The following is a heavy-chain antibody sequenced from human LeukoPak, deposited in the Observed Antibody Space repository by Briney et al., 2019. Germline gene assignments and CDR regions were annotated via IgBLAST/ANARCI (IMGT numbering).Heavy chain of an antibody. CDR3: ARDQGKYSHGQLDY. D-gene: IGHD5-18*01. Sequence: GGSLRLSCAASGFTFSSYEMTWVRQAPGKGLEYISYISNSGHNVYYADSVKGRFTISRDNAKSSLYLQVDSLRAEDTAVYYCARDQGKYSHGQLDYWGQGILATVSA. V-gene: IGHV3-48*03. J-gene: IGHJ4*02. CDR2: ISNSGHNV. CDR1: GFTFSSYE.